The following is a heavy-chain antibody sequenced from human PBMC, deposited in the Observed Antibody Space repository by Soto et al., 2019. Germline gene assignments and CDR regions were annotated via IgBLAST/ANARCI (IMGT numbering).Heavy chain of an antibody. CDR2: INPNSGGT. D-gene: IGHD2-15*01. CDR1: GYTFTGYY. Sequence: QVQLVQSGAEVKKPGASVKVSCKASGYTFTGYYMHWVRQAPGQGLEWMGWINPNSGGTNYAQKFQGWVTMTRDTSISTAYMELSRLRSDDTAVYYCARDSSVAATPTGLRDWGQGTLVTVSS. V-gene: IGHV1-2*04. CDR3: ARDSSVAATPTGLRD. J-gene: IGHJ4*02.